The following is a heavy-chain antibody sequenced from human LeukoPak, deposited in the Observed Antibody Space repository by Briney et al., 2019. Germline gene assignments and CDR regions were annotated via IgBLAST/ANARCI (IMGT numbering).Heavy chain of an antibody. J-gene: IGHJ4*02. V-gene: IGHV4-4*02. Sequence: PSGTLSLTCAVSGGSISSSNWWSWVRQPPGKGLEWTGEIYHSGSTNYNPSLKSRVTISVDKSKNQFSLKLSSVTAADTAVYYCAREVWYSSSWYGFDYWGQGTLVTVSS. CDR2: IYHSGST. D-gene: IGHD6-13*01. CDR1: GGSISSSNW. CDR3: AREVWYSSSWYGFDY.